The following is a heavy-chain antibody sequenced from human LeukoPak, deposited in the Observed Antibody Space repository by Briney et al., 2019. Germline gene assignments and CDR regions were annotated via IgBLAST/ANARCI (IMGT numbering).Heavy chain of an antibody. D-gene: IGHD6-13*01. CDR1: GFTFSSYS. CDR3: ARDPGIAAAGELDY. V-gene: IGHV3-21*01. CDR2: ISSSSSYI. J-gene: IGHJ4*02. Sequence: KPGGSLRLPCAASGFTFSSYSMNWVRQAPGKGLEWVSSISSSSSYIYYADSVKGRFTISRDNAKNSLYLQMNSLRAEDTAVYYCARDPGIAAAGELDYWGQGTLVTVSS.